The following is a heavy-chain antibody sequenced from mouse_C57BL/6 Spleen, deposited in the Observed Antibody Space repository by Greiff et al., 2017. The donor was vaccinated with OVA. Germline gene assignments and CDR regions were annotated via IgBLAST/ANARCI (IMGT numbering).Heavy chain of an antibody. CDR3: AREAGRSYGVDY. V-gene: IGHV1-4*01. CDR2: INPSSGYT. Sequence: VKLQESGAELARPGASVKMSCKASGYTFTSYTMHWVKQRPGQGLEWIGYINPSSGYTKYNQKFKDKATLTADKSSSTAYMQLSSLTSEDSAVYDCAREAGRSYGVDYWGQGTTLTVSS. CDR1: GYTFTSYT. D-gene: IGHD1-1*01. J-gene: IGHJ2*01.